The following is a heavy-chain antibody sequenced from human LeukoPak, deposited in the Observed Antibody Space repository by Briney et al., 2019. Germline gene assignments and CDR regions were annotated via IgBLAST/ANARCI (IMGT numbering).Heavy chain of an antibody. CDR2: IYTSGST. CDR1: GGSISSGSYY. D-gene: IGHD3-22*01. Sequence: PSETLSLTCTVSGGSISSGSYYWSWIRQPAGKGLEWIGRIYTSGSTNYNPSLKSRVTISVDTSKNQFSLKLRSVPAADTAVYYCARVRKSPYYYDSSGYFDYWGQGTLVTVSS. V-gene: IGHV4-61*02. CDR3: ARVRKSPYYYDSSGYFDY. J-gene: IGHJ4*02.